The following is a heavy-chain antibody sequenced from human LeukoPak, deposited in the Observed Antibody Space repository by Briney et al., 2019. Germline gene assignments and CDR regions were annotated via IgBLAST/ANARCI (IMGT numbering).Heavy chain of an antibody. J-gene: IGHJ3*02. V-gene: IGHV4-34*01. CDR3: ARGRNYYDSSGYLYGLDAFDI. CDR1: GGSFSGYY. CDR2: INHSGRT. Sequence: KPSETLSLTCAVYGGSFSGYYWSWIPQPPGKGPEWFGEINHSGRTNYNPSLKSRVTISVDTYKNQFSLKLSSVTAADTAVYYCARGRNYYDSSGYLYGLDAFDIWGQGTMVTVSS. D-gene: IGHD3-22*01.